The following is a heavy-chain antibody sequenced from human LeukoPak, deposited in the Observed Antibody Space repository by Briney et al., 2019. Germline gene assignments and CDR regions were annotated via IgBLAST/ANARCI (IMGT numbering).Heavy chain of an antibody. V-gene: IGHV1-2*02. J-gene: IGHJ5*02. CDR1: GYTFTGYY. D-gene: IGHD6-19*01. CDR3: ARAIQYSSGWYGGVNWFDP. CDR2: INPNSGGT. Sequence: APVKVSCKASGYTFTGYYMHWVRQAPGQGLEWMGWINPNSGGTNYAQKFQGRVTMTRDTSISTAYMELSRLRSDDTAVYYCARAIQYSSGWYGGVNWFDPWGQGTLVTVSS.